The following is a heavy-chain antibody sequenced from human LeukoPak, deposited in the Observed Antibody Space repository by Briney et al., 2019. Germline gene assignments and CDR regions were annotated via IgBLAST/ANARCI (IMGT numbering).Heavy chain of an antibody. V-gene: IGHV5-51*01. CDR3: ARRRYYDSSVHDAFDI. CDR2: IYPGDSDT. CDR1: GYSFSKYW. J-gene: IGHJ3*02. D-gene: IGHD3-22*01. Sequence: GDSLKISCKGSGYSFSKYWIGWVRQMPGKGLEWMGMIYPGDSDTRYSPSFQGQVTISAVKSISTAYLQWSSLKASDTAMYYCARRRYYDSSVHDAFDIWGQGTMVTVSS.